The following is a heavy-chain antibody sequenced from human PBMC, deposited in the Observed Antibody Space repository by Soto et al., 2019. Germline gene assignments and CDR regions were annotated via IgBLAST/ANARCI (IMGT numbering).Heavy chain of an antibody. J-gene: IGHJ4*02. CDR3: STAGDSGAWISH. D-gene: IGHD3-16*01. V-gene: IGHV1-8*01. Sequence: QVQLVQSGAEVKKPGASVKVSCKASGYTFTNNGINCVRQATGQGLEWMGWRNPNNGNTGLAQKFQGRVTLTRDTAISTAYMELTSLIAEATAVYYCSTAGDSGAWISHWGQGTHVIVS. CDR1: GYTFTNNG. CDR2: RNPNNGNT.